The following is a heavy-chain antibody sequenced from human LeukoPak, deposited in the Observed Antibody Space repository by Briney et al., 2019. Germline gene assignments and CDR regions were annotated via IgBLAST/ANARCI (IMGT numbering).Heavy chain of an antibody. CDR1: GGSISSGGYY. CDR3: ARITWPKAFDI. D-gene: IGHD1-14*01. CDR2: IYHSGST. V-gene: IGHV4-30-2*01. J-gene: IGHJ3*02. Sequence: SETLSLTCTVSGGSISSGGYYWSWIRQPPGKGLEWIGYIYHSGSTYYNPSLKSRVTISVDRSKNQFSLKLSSVTAADTAVYYCARITWPKAFDIWGQGTMVTASS.